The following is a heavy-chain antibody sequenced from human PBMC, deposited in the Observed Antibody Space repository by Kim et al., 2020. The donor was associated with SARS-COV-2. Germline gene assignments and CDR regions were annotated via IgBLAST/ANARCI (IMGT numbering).Heavy chain of an antibody. Sequence: YRTSLKTRLTISKDTSKNQVVLTMTNMDPVDIATYYCARTLAATGYYFDYWGQGTLVTVSS. V-gene: IGHV2-70*01. CDR3: ARTLAATGYYFDY. J-gene: IGHJ4*02. D-gene: IGHD6-13*01.